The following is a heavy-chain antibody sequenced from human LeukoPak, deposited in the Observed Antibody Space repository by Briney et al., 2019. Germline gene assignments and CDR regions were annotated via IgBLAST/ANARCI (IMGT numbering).Heavy chain of an antibody. J-gene: IGHJ4*02. Sequence: GGSLRLSCAASGFTFDDYAMSWVRQAPGKGLEWVSAISGSGGSTYYADSVKGRFTISRDNSKNTLYLQMNSLRAEDTAVYYCAKDLKPMVRGVISFDYWGQGTLVTVSS. D-gene: IGHD3-10*01. CDR3: AKDLKPMVRGVISFDY. CDR2: ISGSGGST. CDR1: GFTFDDYA. V-gene: IGHV3-23*01.